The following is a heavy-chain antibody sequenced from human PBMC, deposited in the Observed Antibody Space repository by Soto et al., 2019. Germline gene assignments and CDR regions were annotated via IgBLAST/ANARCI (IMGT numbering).Heavy chain of an antibody. CDR1: GFTFSDYY. V-gene: IGHV3-11*06. J-gene: IGHJ6*02. CDR2: ISSSSSYT. Sequence: PVGSLRLSCAGSGFTFSDYYMSWIRQAPGKGLEWVSYISSSSSYTNYADSVKGRFTISRDNAKNSLYLQMNSLRAEDTAVYYCARDCSSTSCYGYYYYGMDVWGQGTTVTVSS. D-gene: IGHD2-2*01. CDR3: ARDCSSTSCYGYYYYGMDV.